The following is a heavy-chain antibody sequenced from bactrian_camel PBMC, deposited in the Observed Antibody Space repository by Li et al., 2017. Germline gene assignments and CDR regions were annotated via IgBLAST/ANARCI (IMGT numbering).Heavy chain of an antibody. V-gene: IGHV3S6*01. Sequence: VQLVESGGGLVQPGGSLRLSCAASGFTFSNNWMHWVRQAPGKGLEWVSSIGSDGLSTYYADSVKGRFTISRDNAKNTAYLQMDSLKSEDTARYYCATDRPWLLLHPYDCWGQGTQVTVS. J-gene: IGHJ4*01. CDR2: IGSDGLST. CDR3: ATDRPWLLLHPYDC. D-gene: IGHD2*01. CDR1: GFTFSNNW.